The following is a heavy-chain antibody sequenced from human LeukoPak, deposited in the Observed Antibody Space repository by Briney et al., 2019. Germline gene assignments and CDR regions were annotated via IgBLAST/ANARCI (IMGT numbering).Heavy chain of an antibody. V-gene: IGHV3-23*01. Sequence: GGSLRLSCAASGFIFSNYAMSWVRQAPGTGLEWVSAISSSGGSTYYTDSVKGRFTISRDNSKNTLFLQMNSLRAEDTAVYYCATPRGSGSYYSFDYWGQGTLVTVSS. J-gene: IGHJ4*02. CDR3: ATPRGSGSYYSFDY. CDR2: ISSSGGST. CDR1: GFIFSNYA. D-gene: IGHD3-10*01.